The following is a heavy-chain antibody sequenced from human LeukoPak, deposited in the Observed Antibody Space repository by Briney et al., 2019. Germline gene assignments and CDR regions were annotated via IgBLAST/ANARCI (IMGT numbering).Heavy chain of an antibody. D-gene: IGHD6-19*01. Sequence: SETLSLTCTVSGGSISSYYWSWIRQPAGKGLEWIGRIYTSGSTNYNPPLKSRVTMSVDTSKNQFSLKLSSVTAADTAVYYCAREYSSGWYGSVGPFDPWGQGTLVTVSS. CDR1: GGSISSYY. V-gene: IGHV4-4*07. CDR2: IYTSGST. J-gene: IGHJ5*02. CDR3: AREYSSGWYGSVGPFDP.